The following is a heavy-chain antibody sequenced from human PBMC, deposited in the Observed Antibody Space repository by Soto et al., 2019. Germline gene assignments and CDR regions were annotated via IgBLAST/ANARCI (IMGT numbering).Heavy chain of an antibody. V-gene: IGHV1-18*04. CDR2: ISAYNGNT. D-gene: IGHD6-19*01. CDR3: AIALAVADADLHAP. CDR1: GYTFTSNV. Sequence: AAVKLCCKASGYTFTSNVISWVRPAPVQDLDCIGWISAYNGNTNYAQKLQGRVTMTTDTSTSTAYMELRSLRSDDTAVYYCAIALAVADADLHAPWAQRSLDTGSS. J-gene: IGHJ5*02.